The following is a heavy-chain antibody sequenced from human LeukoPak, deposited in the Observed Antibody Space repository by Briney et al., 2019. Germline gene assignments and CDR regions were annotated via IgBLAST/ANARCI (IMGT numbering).Heavy chain of an antibody. J-gene: IGHJ4*02. CDR3: ARADILTGYPSVY. D-gene: IGHD3-9*01. Sequence: SETLSLTCAVYGGSFSGYYWSWIRQPPGKGLEWIGEINHSGNTNYNPSLKSRVTISVDTSKNQFSLKLSSVTAADTAVYYCARADILTGYPSVYWGQGTLVTVSS. CDR1: GGSFSGYY. V-gene: IGHV4-34*01. CDR2: INHSGNT.